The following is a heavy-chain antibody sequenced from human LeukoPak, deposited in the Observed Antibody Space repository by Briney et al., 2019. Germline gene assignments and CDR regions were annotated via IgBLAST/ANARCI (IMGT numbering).Heavy chain of an antibody. Sequence: SETLSLTCTVSGGSISSYYWSWIRQPAGKGLEWIGRICTSGSTNYNPSLKSRVTMSVDTSKNQFSLKLSSVTAADTAVYYCARDEGCSNYRSGWFDPWGQGTLVTVSS. CDR1: GGSISSYY. CDR3: ARDEGCSNYRSGWFDP. CDR2: ICTSGST. J-gene: IGHJ5*02. V-gene: IGHV4-4*07. D-gene: IGHD4-11*01.